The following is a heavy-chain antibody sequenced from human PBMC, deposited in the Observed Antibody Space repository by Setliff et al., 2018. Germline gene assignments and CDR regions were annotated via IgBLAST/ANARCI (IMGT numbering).Heavy chain of an antibody. V-gene: IGHV4-39*07. D-gene: IGHD3-10*01. CDR2: IDQNGIT. CDR1: GASISTTYYY. Sequence: SETLSLTCSVSGASISTTYYYWDWIRQSPEKGLEWIGTIDQNGITYYNPSVKSRVTISVDKSKNQFSLSLRSVTAADTAVYYCATDGPVLNGDYISWGQGTLVTVSS. J-gene: IGHJ5*02. CDR3: ATDGPVLNGDYIS.